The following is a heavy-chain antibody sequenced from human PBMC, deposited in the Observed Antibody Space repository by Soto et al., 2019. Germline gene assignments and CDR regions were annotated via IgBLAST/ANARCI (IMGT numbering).Heavy chain of an antibody. V-gene: IGHV3-30*04. D-gene: IGHD3-16*01. CDR3: ARDGGSF. J-gene: IGHJ4*02. CDR2: ISYDGTNK. CDR1: GFTFSTYA. Sequence: QVQLVESGGGVVQPGTSLRLSCAASGFTFSTYAVHWVRQAPGKGLEWVTVISYDGTNKYYADSVKGRFTISRDNSKNTLYLQMNSLRTEDTAVYYCARDGGSFWGQGTPVIVSP.